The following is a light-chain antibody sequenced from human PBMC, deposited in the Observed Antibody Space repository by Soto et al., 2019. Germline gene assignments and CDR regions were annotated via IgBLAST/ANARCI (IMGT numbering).Light chain of an antibody. V-gene: IGLV7-46*01. CDR2: DTS. CDR3: LLSYSGARLVV. J-gene: IGLJ2*01. CDR1: PGAVTSGHY. Sequence: QAVVTQEPSLTVSPGGTVTLTCGSSPGAVTSGHYPYWFQQKPGQAPRTLIYDTSNKHSWTPARFSGSLLGGKAALTLSGAQPEDEDEYYCLLSYSGARLVVFGGGTKLTVL.